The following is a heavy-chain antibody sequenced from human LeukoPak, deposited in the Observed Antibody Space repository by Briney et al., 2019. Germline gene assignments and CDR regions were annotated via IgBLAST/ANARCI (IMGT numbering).Heavy chain of an antibody. CDR1: GDSIRGFY. CDR2: FYYSGDT. V-gene: IGHV4-59*12. CDR3: AREDYDFWKVQYMDV. D-gene: IGHD3-3*01. Sequence: PSETLSLTCNVSGDSIRGFYWGWIRQPPGKGLEWIGYFYYSGDTNYNPALESRVIISVDTSKNQFSLKLSSVTAADTAVYYCAREDYDFWKVQYMDVWGKGTTVTVSS. J-gene: IGHJ6*03.